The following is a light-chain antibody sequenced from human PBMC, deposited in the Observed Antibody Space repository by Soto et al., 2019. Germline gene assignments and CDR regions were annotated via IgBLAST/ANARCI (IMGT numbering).Light chain of an antibody. CDR1: QSVSSSY. Sequence: EIVLTQSPGTLSLSSGERATFSCRASQSVSSSYVAWYQQKPGQAPRLLIHGAFRRATGIPDRFSGSGSGTDFILTISRLEPEDFAVYYCQQYGSSSPLTFGGGTKVEIK. CDR2: GAF. CDR3: QQYGSSSPLT. J-gene: IGKJ4*01. V-gene: IGKV3-20*01.